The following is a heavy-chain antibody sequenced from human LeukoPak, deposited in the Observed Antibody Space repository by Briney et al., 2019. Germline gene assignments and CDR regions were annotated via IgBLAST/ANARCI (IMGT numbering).Heavy chain of an antibody. J-gene: IGHJ5*02. CDR1: GYSFTSYW. CDR2: IYPGDSDT. D-gene: IGHD5-18*01. Sequence: GGSLQISCKGSGYSFTSYWIGWVRQVPGKGLEWMGIIYPGDSDTRYRPSFQGQVTISADKSISTAYLQWSSLKASDTAMYYCARLIVDTARWFDPWGQGTLVTVSS. V-gene: IGHV5-51*01. CDR3: ARLIVDTARWFDP.